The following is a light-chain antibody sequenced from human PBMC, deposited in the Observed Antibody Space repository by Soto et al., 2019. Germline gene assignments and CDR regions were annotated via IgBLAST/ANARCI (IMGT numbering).Light chain of an antibody. CDR3: QSYGSSLSGYV. Sequence: SVLTQPPSVSGAPGQRVTISCTGSSSNIGPTYDVHWYQQLPGTAPKLLIYANTNRPSGVPDRFSGSKSGTSASLAITGLQAEDEADYYCQSYGSSLSGYVFGTGTKVTV. CDR2: ANT. V-gene: IGLV1-40*01. J-gene: IGLJ1*01. CDR1: SSNIGPTYD.